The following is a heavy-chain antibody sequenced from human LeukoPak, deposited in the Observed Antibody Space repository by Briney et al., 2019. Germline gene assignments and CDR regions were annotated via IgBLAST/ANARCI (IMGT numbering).Heavy chain of an antibody. Sequence: GGSLRLSCAASGFTFSSYAMSWVRQAPGKGLEWVSDINGSGGSTYYADSVKGRFTISRDNSKNTLYLQMNSLRAEDTAVYYCAKDLQRLAPEWELPTDYWGQGTLVTVSS. CDR3: AKDLQRLAPEWELPTDY. J-gene: IGHJ4*02. CDR2: INGSGGST. V-gene: IGHV3-23*01. CDR1: GFTFSSYA. D-gene: IGHD1-26*01.